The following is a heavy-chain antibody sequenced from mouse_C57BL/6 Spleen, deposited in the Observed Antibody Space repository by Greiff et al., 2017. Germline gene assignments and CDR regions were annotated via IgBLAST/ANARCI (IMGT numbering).Heavy chain of an antibody. D-gene: IGHD1-1*01. Sequence: VKLMESGAELVRPGASVTLSCKASGYTFTDYEMHWVKQTPVHGLEWIGAIDPETGGTAYNQKFKGKAILTADKSSSTAYMELRSLTSEDSDVYYCTRRDYGREGYYFDYWGQGTTLTVSS. CDR1: GYTFTDYE. V-gene: IGHV1-15*01. J-gene: IGHJ2*01. CDR3: TRRDYGREGYYFDY. CDR2: IDPETGGT.